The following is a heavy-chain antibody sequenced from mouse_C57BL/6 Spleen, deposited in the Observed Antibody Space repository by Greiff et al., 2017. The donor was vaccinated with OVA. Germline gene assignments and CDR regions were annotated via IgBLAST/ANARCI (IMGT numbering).Heavy chain of an antibody. V-gene: IGHV5-9-1*02. J-gene: IGHJ1*03. Sequence: EVKLMESGEGLVKPGGSLKLSCAASGFTFSSYAMSWVRQTPEKRLEWVAYISSGGDYIYYADTVKGRFTISRDNARNTLYLQMSSLKSEDTAMYYCTRDQDYGSSFSYWYFDVWGTGTTVTVSS. D-gene: IGHD1-1*01. CDR3: TRDQDYGSSFSYWYFDV. CDR1: GFTFSSYA. CDR2: ISSGGDYI.